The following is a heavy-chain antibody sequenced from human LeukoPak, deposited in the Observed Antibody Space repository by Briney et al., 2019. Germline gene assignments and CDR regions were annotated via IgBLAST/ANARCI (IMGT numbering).Heavy chain of an antibody. CDR1: GDSVSIKSTA. Sequence: SQTLSLTCAISGDSVSIKSTAWNWIRQSPSRGLEWLGRTYYRSKWYTGYAVSVKGRITINPDTSKNQFSLQLNSVAPEDTAVYYCAREFGYYDFWSGYYDYYGMDVWGQGTTVTVSS. V-gene: IGHV6-1*01. CDR3: AREFGYYDFWSGYYDYYGMDV. J-gene: IGHJ6*02. CDR2: TYYRSKWYT. D-gene: IGHD3-3*01.